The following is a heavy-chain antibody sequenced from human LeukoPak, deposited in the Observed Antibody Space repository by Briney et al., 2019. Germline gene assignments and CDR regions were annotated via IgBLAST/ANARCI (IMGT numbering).Heavy chain of an antibody. CDR1: GFTFSSYW. V-gene: IGHV3-74*01. CDR2: INTDGSST. D-gene: IGHD2-2*01. CDR3: ASSVVPAAPPHFDP. Sequence: GGSLRLSCAASGFTFSSYWMHWVRQAPGKGLVWVSRINTDGSSTSYADSVKGRFTISRDNAKNTLYLQMNSLRAEDTAVYYCASSVVPAAPPHFDPWGQGTLVTVSS. J-gene: IGHJ5*02.